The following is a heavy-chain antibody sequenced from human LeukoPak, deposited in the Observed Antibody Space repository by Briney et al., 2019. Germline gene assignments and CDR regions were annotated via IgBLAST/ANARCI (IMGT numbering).Heavy chain of an antibody. J-gene: IGHJ4*02. CDR2: IKQDGSEE. CDR1: GFTFNKYW. V-gene: IGHV3-7*01. D-gene: IGHD3-22*01. CDR3: ARGGITLIVV. Sequence: GGSLRLSCAASGFTFNKYWMSWVRQTPGKGLEWVANIKQDGSEEYYLDSVKGRFTISRDNAKNSLYLQMNSLRADDTAVYYCARGGITLIVVWGQGTLVTVSS.